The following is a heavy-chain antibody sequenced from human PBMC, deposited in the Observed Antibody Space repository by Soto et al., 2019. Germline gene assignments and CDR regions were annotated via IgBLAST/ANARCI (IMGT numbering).Heavy chain of an antibody. CDR1: GFTFSSYS. V-gene: IGHV3-21*01. J-gene: IGHJ4*02. Sequence: GGSLRLSCAASGFTFSSYSMNWVRQAPGKGLEWVSSISSSSSYIYYADSVKGRFTISRDNAKNSLYLQMNSLRAEDTAVYYCARVGYGGNSGGIDYWGQGTLVTVSS. D-gene: IGHD4-17*01. CDR3: ARVGYGGNSGGIDY. CDR2: ISSSSSYI.